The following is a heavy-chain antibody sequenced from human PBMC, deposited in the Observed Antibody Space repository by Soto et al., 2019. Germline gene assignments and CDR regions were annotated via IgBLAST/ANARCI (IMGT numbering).Heavy chain of an antibody. CDR2: INPNSGAT. D-gene: IGHD3-10*01. CDR3: ARGSPLMVRGKFDY. CDR1: GYTFTGYY. Sequence: QVPLVQSGAEVKKPGASVKVSCKASGYTFTGYYMHWVRQAPGQGLEWMGWINPNSGATNYAQKFQGWVTMTRDTSITTAYMELSRLRSDDTAVYYCARGSPLMVRGKFDYWGQGTLVTVSS. J-gene: IGHJ4*02. V-gene: IGHV1-2*04.